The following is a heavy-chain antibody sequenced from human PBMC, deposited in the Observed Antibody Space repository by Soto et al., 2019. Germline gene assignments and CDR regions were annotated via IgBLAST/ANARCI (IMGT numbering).Heavy chain of an antibody. Sequence: ASVKVSCKTSGYIFTSYAMHWVRQAPGQRLEWMGWINAGNGDTKYSQKFQGRVTITRDTSANTAFMELSSLRFEDTAIYYCARELQGLYYFDFWGQGTLVTVSS. V-gene: IGHV1-3*01. D-gene: IGHD4-4*01. J-gene: IGHJ4*02. CDR1: GYIFTSYA. CDR2: INAGNGDT. CDR3: ARELQGLYYFDF.